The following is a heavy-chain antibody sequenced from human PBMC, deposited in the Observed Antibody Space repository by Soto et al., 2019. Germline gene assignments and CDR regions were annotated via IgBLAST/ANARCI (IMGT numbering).Heavy chain of an antibody. J-gene: IGHJ6*02. CDR2: IIPIFGTA. CDR3: ARAKYQLPRYYYYGMDV. Sequence: ASVKVSCKASGGTFSSYAISWVRQAPGQGLEWMGGIIPIFGTANYAQKFQGRVTITADESTSTAYMELSSLTSEDTAVYYCARAKYQLPRYYYYGMDVWGQGTTVTVSS. CDR1: GGTFSSYA. V-gene: IGHV1-69*13. D-gene: IGHD2-2*01.